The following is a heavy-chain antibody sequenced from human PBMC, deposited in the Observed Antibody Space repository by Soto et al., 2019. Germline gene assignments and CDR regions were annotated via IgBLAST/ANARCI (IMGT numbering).Heavy chain of an antibody. Sequence: ASVKVSCKASGYTFTSYGISWVRQAPGQGLEWMGWISAKKGNTKYAQKFQGRVTMTTDTSTSTAYMELRSLRSDYTAVYYCAREILSPDFYFHGMDVWGQGNTVTVSS. CDR3: AREILSPDFYFHGMDV. CDR2: ISAKKGNT. J-gene: IGHJ6*02. CDR1: GYTFTSYG. V-gene: IGHV1-18*04. D-gene: IGHD2-15*01.